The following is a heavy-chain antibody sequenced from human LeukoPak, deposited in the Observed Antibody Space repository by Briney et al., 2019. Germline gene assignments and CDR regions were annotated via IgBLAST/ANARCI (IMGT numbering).Heavy chain of an antibody. CDR1: GFTFGDYA. J-gene: IGHJ4*02. Sequence: GGSLRLSCTTSGFTFGDYAMSWVRHAPGKGLEWGSFIRRKAHGGTTEYAAPVKGRFSNSRDDSKSIAYLQMNSLKTEDTAVYFCTRVTYYYDNSGYFHFDSWGQGSLVTVSS. V-gene: IGHV3-49*04. CDR2: IRRKAHGGTT. CDR3: TRVTYYYDNSGYFHFDS. D-gene: IGHD3-22*01.